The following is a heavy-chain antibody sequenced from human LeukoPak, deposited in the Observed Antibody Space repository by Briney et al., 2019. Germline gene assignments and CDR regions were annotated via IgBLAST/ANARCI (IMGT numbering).Heavy chain of an antibody. CDR1: GGSISSCSYY. D-gene: IGHD4-17*01. CDR3: ARAGTVTTHNWYYFDY. CDR2: IYYSGST. J-gene: IGHJ4*02. V-gene: IGHV4-39*07. Sequence: SETLSLTCTVSGGSISSCSYYWGWIRQPPGKGLEWIGSIYYSGSTYYNPSLKSRVTISVDTSKNQFSLKLSSVTAADTAVYYCARAGTVTTHNWYYFDYWGQGTLVTVSS.